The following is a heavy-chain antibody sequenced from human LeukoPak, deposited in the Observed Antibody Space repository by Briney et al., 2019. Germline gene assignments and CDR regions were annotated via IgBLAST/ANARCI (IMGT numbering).Heavy chain of an antibody. V-gene: IGHV3-20*04. Sequence: GGSLRLSCAASGFRFDDHAMSWVRQAPGKGLEWVAGINWNAGTTGYRGSVKGRFTISRDNAKNPLYLQMNSLRAEDTASYYCARDSGNNWDANYFDAWGQGTLVTVSS. J-gene: IGHJ5*02. CDR1: GFRFDDHA. CDR2: INWNAGTT. CDR3: ARDSGNNWDANYFDA. D-gene: IGHD1-1*01.